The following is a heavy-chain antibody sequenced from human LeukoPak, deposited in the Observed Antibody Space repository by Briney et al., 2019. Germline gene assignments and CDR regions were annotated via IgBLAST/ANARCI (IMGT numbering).Heavy chain of an antibody. CDR1: GFTFTRYG. J-gene: IGHJ2*01. CDR3: AKDGTDWYFDV. CDR2: INQDGSEQ. V-gene: IGHV3-7*01. Sequence: GGSLRPSFAASGFTFTRYGMSWFRQAPGKGLDWVANINQDGSEQFYVDSVKGRFTISRDNAKNSLYLQMNSLRVEDTALYYCAKDGTDWYFDVWGRGILVTVSS. D-gene: IGHD6-13*01.